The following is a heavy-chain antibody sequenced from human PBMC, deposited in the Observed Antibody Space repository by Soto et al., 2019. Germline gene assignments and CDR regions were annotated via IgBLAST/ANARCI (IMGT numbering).Heavy chain of an antibody. CDR3: ARDRVSGSYYHDAFDM. V-gene: IGHV3-48*01. Sequence: EVQLVESGGNLVQPGGSLRLSCAASGFTFSSYSMNWVRQAPGKGLEWVSYISSSGSTIYHADSVKGRFTISRDNAKKSLYLQMNSLRAADSAVYYCARDRVSGSYYHDAFDMWGQGTMVTVSS. CDR2: ISSSGSTI. J-gene: IGHJ3*02. CDR1: GFTFSSYS. D-gene: IGHD3-10*01.